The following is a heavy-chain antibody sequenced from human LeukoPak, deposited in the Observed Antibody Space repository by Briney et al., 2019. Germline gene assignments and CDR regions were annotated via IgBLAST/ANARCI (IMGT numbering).Heavy chain of an antibody. CDR2: IYYSGST. CDR1: GGSISSYY. J-gene: IGHJ6*02. Sequence: PSETLSLTCTVSGGSISSYYWSWLRQPPRKGLEWVGYIYYSGSTNYNPSLKSRVTISVDTSKNQFSLKLSSVTAADTAVYYCARLSTRYYYYGMDVWGQGTTVTVSS. V-gene: IGHV4-59*08. CDR3: ARLSTRYYYYGMDV.